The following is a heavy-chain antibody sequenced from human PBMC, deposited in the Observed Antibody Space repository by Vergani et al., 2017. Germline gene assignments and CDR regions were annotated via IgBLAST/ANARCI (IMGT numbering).Heavy chain of an antibody. CDR2: TSYDGSNK. V-gene: IGHV3-30*18. J-gene: IGHJ6*03. CDR3: AKDEGYCSSISCQKRVLSMDV. CDR1: GFTFSSYG. D-gene: IGHD2-2*01. Sequence: QVQLVASGGGVVQPGRSLRLSCAASGFTFSSYGMHWVRQAPGKGLEWVAVTSYDGSNKYYADAVKGRITISRDNSKNTLYLQMNSLRAEDTAVYYCAKDEGYCSSISCQKRVLSMDVWGKGTTVTVSS.